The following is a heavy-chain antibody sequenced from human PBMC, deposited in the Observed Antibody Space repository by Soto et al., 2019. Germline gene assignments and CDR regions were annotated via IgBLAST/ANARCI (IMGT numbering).Heavy chain of an antibody. Sequence: GGSLRLSCTASGFSFSSYVVAWVRQAPGKGLEWVSAMTDDGGSTYYPDSVKGRFTISRDNSAKTLYLQMGSLRADDTAVYYCAKASGSSWPYYFDSWGQGTLVTVSS. CDR3: AKASGSSWPYYFDS. D-gene: IGHD6-13*01. CDR2: MTDDGGST. J-gene: IGHJ4*02. CDR1: GFSFSSYV. V-gene: IGHV3-23*01.